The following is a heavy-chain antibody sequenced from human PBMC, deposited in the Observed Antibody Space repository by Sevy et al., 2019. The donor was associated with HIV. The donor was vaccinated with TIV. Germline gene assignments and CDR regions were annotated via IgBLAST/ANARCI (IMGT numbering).Heavy chain of an antibody. CDR2: TYYRSKWYN. Sequence: SQTLSLTCAISGDSVSSSSSTWTWIRQSPSRGLEWLGRTYYRSKWYNDYAVSMKGRITINPDTTKNKFSLQLNSVTPEDTAVYYCARGYAGMDVWGQGTTVTVSS. V-gene: IGHV6-1*01. D-gene: IGHD5-12*01. CDR1: GDSVSSSSST. J-gene: IGHJ6*02. CDR3: ARGYAGMDV.